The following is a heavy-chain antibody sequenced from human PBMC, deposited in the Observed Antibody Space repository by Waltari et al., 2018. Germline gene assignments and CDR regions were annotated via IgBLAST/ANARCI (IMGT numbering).Heavy chain of an antibody. CDR3: ARESMVRGVIGY. Sequence: QVQLQESGPGLVKPSQTLSLTCTVSGGSISSGGYYWSWIRQHPGKGLEWIGYIYHSGRTYYNPSLKSRVTISVDRSKNQFSLKLSSVTAADTAVYYCARESMVRGVIGYWGQGTLVTVSS. CDR2: IYHSGRT. D-gene: IGHD3-10*01. V-gene: IGHV4-31*03. CDR1: GGSISSGGYY. J-gene: IGHJ4*02.